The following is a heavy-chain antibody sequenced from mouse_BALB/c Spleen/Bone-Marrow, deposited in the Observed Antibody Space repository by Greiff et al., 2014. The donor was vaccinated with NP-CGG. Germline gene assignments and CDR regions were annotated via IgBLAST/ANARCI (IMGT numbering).Heavy chain of an antibody. Sequence: QVQLKESGPELMKPGSSVKISCKATGYTFSSYWIEWVKQRPGHGLEWIVEILPGSGNTHYNEKFKGKATFTADTSSNTAYMQLSSLTSEDSAIYYCTRQGFACWGQGTLVTVSA. CDR1: GYTFSSYW. CDR2: ILPGSGNT. J-gene: IGHJ3*01. CDR3: TRQGFAC. V-gene: IGHV1-9*01.